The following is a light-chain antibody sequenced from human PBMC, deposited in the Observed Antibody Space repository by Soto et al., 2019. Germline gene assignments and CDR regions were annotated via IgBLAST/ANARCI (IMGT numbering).Light chain of an antibody. J-gene: IGLJ2*01. CDR1: SSDIGAFDY. V-gene: IGLV2-8*01. CDR3: SSYAGNNNLL. Sequence: QSVLTQPPSASGSPGQSVTISCTGTSSDIGAFDYVSWYQQHPGRAPELMIYEVTKRPSGVPDRFSGSKSGNTASLTVSGLQAEDEADYYCSSYAGNNNLLFGGGTKLTVL. CDR2: EVT.